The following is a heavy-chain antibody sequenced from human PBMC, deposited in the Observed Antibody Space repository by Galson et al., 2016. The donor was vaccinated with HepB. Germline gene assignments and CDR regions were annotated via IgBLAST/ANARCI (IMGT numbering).Heavy chain of an antibody. CDR2: INSDGSST. CDR1: GFTFTSPW. J-gene: IGHJ4*02. Sequence: SLRLSCAASGFTFTSPWMHWVRQAPGKGLVWVSRINSDGSSTKYADSVKGRFTISRDNAKNTLYLQMNSLRAEDTAVYYCAREDPNVAVAALDYWGQGTLVTVSS. CDR3: AREDPNVAVAALDY. D-gene: IGHD6-19*01. V-gene: IGHV3-74*03.